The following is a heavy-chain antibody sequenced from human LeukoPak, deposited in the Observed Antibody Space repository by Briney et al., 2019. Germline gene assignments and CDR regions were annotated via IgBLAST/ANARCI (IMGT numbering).Heavy chain of an antibody. D-gene: IGHD1-26*01. CDR2: IKEDGSET. Sequence: GGSLRLSCVASAFAFSSNWMSWVRQAPGKGLEWVASIKEDGSETYYVDSVKGRFTISRDSAKNSLYLQMNSLRAEDTAVYYCARDLHPRYYLPDYWGQGTLVTVSS. V-gene: IGHV3-7*04. CDR1: AFAFSSNW. J-gene: IGHJ4*02. CDR3: ARDLHPRYYLPDY.